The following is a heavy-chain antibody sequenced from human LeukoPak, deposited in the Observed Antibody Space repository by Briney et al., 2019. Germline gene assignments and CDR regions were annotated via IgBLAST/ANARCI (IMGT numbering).Heavy chain of an antibody. J-gene: IGHJ3*02. CDR3: AKDRPRYYYDSSGYWETDAFDI. CDR1: GFTFSSYA. V-gene: IGHV3-23*01. CDR2: ISGSGGTT. D-gene: IGHD3-22*01. Sequence: GGSLRLSCGASGFTFSSYAMSWVRQAPGKGLEWVSAISGSGGTTYYADSVKGRFTISRDNSKNTLYLQMNSLRAEDTAVYYCAKDRPRYYYDSSGYWETDAFDIWGQGTMITVSS.